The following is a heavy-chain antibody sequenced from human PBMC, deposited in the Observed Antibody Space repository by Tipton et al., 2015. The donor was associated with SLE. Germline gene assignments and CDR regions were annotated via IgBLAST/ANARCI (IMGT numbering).Heavy chain of an antibody. V-gene: IGHV4-39*07. J-gene: IGHJ4*01. CDR1: GGSITSDYYR. Sequence: TLSLICSVSGGSITSDYYRWAWIRQPPGKGLEWIGSISYNGRTYYSPSLQSRVTVSVDTSKDQFSLRLSSVTAADTAVYYCARAFFYDYWSSYYGTPSLAYFDYWGHGTLVTVSS. D-gene: IGHD3-3*01. CDR3: ARAFFYDYWSSYYGTPSLAYFDY. CDR2: ISYNGRT.